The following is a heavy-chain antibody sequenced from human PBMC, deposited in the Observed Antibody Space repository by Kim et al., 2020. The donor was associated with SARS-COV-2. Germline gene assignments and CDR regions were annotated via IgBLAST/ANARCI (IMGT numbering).Heavy chain of an antibody. CDR1: GFTFSSYA. CDR3: AKTPTSTAAGRKNWFDP. D-gene: IGHD6-13*01. Sequence: GGSLRLSCAASGFTFSSYAMSWVRQAPGKGLEWVSAISGSGGSTYYADSVKGRFTISRDNSKNTLYLQMNSLRAEDTAVYYCAKTPTSTAAGRKNWFDPWGQGTLVTVSS. J-gene: IGHJ5*02. CDR2: ISGSGGST. V-gene: IGHV3-23*01.